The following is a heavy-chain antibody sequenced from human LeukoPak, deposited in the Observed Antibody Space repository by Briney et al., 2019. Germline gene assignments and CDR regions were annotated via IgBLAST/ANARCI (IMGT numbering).Heavy chain of an antibody. CDR1: GYTFTSYD. D-gene: IGHD3-10*01. J-gene: IGHJ6*03. V-gene: IGHV1-8*01. Sequence: VASVKVSCKASGYTFTSYDINWVRQATGQGLEWMGWMNPNSGNTGYAQKFQGRVTMTRNTSISTAYMELSSLRSEDTAVYYCARSITMVRGVIFYYYYYMDVWGKGTTVTISS. CDR2: MNPNSGNT. CDR3: ARSITMVRGVIFYYYYYMDV.